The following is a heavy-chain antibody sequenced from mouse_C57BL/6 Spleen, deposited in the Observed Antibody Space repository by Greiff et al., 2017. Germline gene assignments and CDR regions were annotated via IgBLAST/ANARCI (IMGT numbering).Heavy chain of an antibody. D-gene: IGHD1-1*01. V-gene: IGHV1-53*01. CDR2: INPSNGGT. CDR3: ARRDYYGSRGYYAMGY. Sequence: VKLQQPGTELVKPGASVKLSCKASGYTFTSYWMHWVKQRPGQGLEWIGNINPSNGGTNYNEKFKSKATLTVDKSSSTAYMQLSSLTSEDSAVYYCARRDYYGSRGYYAMGYWGQGTSVTVYS. CDR1: GYTFTSYW. J-gene: IGHJ4*01.